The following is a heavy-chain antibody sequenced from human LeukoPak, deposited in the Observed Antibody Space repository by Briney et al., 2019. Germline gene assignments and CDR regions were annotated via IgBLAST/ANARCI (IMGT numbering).Heavy chain of an antibody. D-gene: IGHD2-15*01. CDR1: GFTFNYYA. CDR2: ISGSGDST. Sequence: GGSLRLSCAASGFTFNYYAMSWVRQAPGKGLEWVSVISGSGDSTYYADSVQGRFTISRDNSKSTLCLQMNSLRAEDTAVYYCAKQLGYCSDGSCYFPYWGQGTLVTVSS. V-gene: IGHV3-23*01. J-gene: IGHJ4*02. CDR3: AKQLGYCSDGSCYFPY.